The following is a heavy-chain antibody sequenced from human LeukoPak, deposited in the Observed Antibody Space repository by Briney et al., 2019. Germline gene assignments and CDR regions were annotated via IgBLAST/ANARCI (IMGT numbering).Heavy chain of an antibody. CDR3: AVEVVTSGFDAFDI. V-gene: IGHV5-51*01. J-gene: IGHJ3*02. Sequence: GESLKISCKGSGYSFTNYWIGWLRQMPGKGLEWMGIIYPGDSDTRYSPSFQGQVTISADKSISTAYLQWSSLKASDTAMYYCAVEVVTSGFDAFDIWGHGTMVTVSS. CDR2: IYPGDSDT. D-gene: IGHD2-2*01. CDR1: GYSFTNYW.